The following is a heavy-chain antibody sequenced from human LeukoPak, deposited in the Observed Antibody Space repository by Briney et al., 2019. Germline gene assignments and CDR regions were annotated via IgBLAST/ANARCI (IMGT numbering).Heavy chain of an antibody. V-gene: IGHV3-48*03. CDR1: GFTFSSYE. CDR2: ISSSGSTI. D-gene: IGHD3-9*01. CDR3: AKDLLVRPYYDILTGYYALDY. J-gene: IGHJ4*02. Sequence: GGSLRLSCAASGFTFSSYEMNRVRQAPGKGLEWVSYISSSGSTIYYADSVKGRFTISRDNSKNTLYLQMNSLRAEDTAVYYCAKDLLVRPYYDILTGYYALDYWGQGTLVTVSS.